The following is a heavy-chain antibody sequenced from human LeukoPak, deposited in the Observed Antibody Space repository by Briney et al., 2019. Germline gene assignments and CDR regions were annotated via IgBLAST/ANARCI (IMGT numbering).Heavy chain of an antibody. D-gene: IGHD5-18*01. CDR1: GFIFSDYS. Sequence: GGSLRLSCEASGFIFSDYSMNWVRQAPGKGLEWVSSISSSSSYIYYADSVKGRFTISRDNAKNSLYLQMNSLRAEDTAVYYCARDFSGIVDTVLVYYFDYWGQGTLVTVSS. J-gene: IGHJ4*02. CDR2: ISSSSSYI. CDR3: ARDFSGIVDTVLVYYFDY. V-gene: IGHV3-21*01.